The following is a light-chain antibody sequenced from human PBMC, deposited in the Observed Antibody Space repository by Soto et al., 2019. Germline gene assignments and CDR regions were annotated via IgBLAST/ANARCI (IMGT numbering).Light chain of an antibody. V-gene: IGKV1-39*01. CDR3: QQRYSTPFT. CDR1: QSISNY. J-gene: IGKJ3*01. Sequence: DIQMTQSPSSLSASVGDRVTITCRPSQSISNYLNWYQQQPGKAPKLLIYAASNLQSGVPSRFSGSGSGTDFTLTISSLQPEDFAAYYCQQRYSTPFTFGPGTKVDIK. CDR2: AAS.